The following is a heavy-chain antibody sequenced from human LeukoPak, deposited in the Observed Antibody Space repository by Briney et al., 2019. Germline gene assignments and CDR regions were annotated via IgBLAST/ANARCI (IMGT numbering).Heavy chain of an antibody. Sequence: GGSLTLSCAASGVTFSSYTMNWVRQAPGRGLEWVSSISSSSSYKYYADSVKGRFTISRDNAKNSLYLQMNSLRAEDTAVYYCARETTSIFGVVPYYFDYWGQGTLVTVSS. V-gene: IGHV3-21*01. CDR2: ISSSSSYK. J-gene: IGHJ4*02. CDR1: GVTFSSYT. D-gene: IGHD3-3*01. CDR3: ARETTSIFGVVPYYFDY.